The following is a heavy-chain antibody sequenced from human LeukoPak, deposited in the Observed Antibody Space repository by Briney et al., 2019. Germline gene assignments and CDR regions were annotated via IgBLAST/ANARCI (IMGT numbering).Heavy chain of an antibody. V-gene: IGHV1-3*01. CDR3: ARESPERSGYSYTH. D-gene: IGHD5-18*01. CDR1: GYTFTSYA. CDR2: INAGNGNT. Sequence: ASVEVSCKGSGYTFTSYAIHWVRQAPGQRLEWMGWINAGNGNTQYSQKFQGRVTITRDTSASTAYMELSSLRSEDTAVYYCARESPERSGYSYTHWGQGILVTVSS. J-gene: IGHJ4*02.